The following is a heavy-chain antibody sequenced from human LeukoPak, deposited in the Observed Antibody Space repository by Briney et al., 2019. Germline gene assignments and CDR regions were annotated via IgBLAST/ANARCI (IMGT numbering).Heavy chain of an antibody. CDR1: GFTFSSYA. D-gene: IGHD1-26*01. J-gene: IGHJ4*02. CDR2: ISYDGSNK. Sequence: GGSLRLSCAASGFTFSSYALHWVRQAPGKGLGWVAVISYDGSNKYYADSVKGRFTISRDNSKNTLYLQMNSLRAEDTAVYYCAGYSGSLFDYWGQGTLVTVSS. V-gene: IGHV3-30*04. CDR3: AGYSGSLFDY.